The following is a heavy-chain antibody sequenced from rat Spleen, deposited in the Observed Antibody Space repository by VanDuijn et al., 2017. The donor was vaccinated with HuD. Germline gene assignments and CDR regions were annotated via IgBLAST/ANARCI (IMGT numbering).Heavy chain of an antibody. J-gene: IGHJ2*01. CDR2: ISYDGSST. CDR1: GFTFSDFF. CDR3: STAGSFTDYYFAGGFDY. Sequence: EVQLVESGGGLVQPGRSLKLSCAASGFTFSDFFMAWVRQAPTKGLEWVASISYDGSSTYYRDSVKGRFTISRDNAKSSLYLQMDSLRSEDTATYYCSTAGSFTDYYFAGGFDYWGQGVMVTVSS. D-gene: IGHD1-6*01. V-gene: IGHV5-20*01.